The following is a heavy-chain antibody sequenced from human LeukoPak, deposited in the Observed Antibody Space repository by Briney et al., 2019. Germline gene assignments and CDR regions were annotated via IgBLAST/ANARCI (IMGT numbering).Heavy chain of an antibody. CDR2: IKQDGSEK. V-gene: IGHV3-7*01. CDR1: GFTFSSYA. D-gene: IGHD3-10*01. J-gene: IGHJ4*02. CDR3: ARVGYYGSGSYYNPRTMGRSLDY. Sequence: GGSLRLSCAASGFTFSSYAMSWVRQAPGKGLEWVANIKQDGSEKYYVDSVKGRFTISRDNAKNSLYLQMNSLRAEDTAVYYCARVGYYGSGSYYNPRTMGRSLDYWGQGTLVTVSS.